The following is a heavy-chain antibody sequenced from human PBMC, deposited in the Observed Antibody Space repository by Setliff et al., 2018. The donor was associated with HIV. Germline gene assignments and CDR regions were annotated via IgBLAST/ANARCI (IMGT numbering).Heavy chain of an antibody. Sequence: GGSLSLSCTASGFIFSSYSMHWVRQAPGKGLEWVGLISDDGSTEYYADSVKGRITISRDNSKNTLYLQMNSLRPEDTAVYYCARERFWSGYYNSKLGYNWFDPWGQGTLVTVSS. CDR1: GFIFSSYS. D-gene: IGHD3-3*01. CDR3: ARERFWSGYYNSKLGYNWFDP. V-gene: IGHV3-30*04. J-gene: IGHJ5*02. CDR2: ISDDGSTE.